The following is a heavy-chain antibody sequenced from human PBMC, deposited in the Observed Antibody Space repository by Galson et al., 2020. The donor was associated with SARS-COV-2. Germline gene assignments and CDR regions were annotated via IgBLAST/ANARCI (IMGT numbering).Heavy chain of an antibody. J-gene: IGHJ6*02. Sequence: GESLKISCAASGFTFSSYSMNWVRQAPGKGLEWVSYISSSSSTKYYADSVKGRFTISRHNAKNSLYLQMNSLRDEDTAVYYCARDSALTIFGVVSPLYYYYGMDVWGQGTTVTVSS. V-gene: IGHV3-48*02. CDR1: GFTFSSYS. CDR3: ARDSALTIFGVVSPLYYYYGMDV. D-gene: IGHD3-3*01. CDR2: ISSSSSTK.